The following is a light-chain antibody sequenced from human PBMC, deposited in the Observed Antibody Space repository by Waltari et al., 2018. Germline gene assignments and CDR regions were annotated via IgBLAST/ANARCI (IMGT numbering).Light chain of an antibody. J-gene: IGKJ4*01. V-gene: IGKV1-5*03. Sequence: DIQMTQSPSTLSASVGDRVTITCRASQSISSWLAWYQQKPGRAPKLLIYKASSLESGVPSRFSGSGSGTEFTLTIISLQPDDFATYFCQHYNSYPFTFGGGTKVEI. CDR1: QSISSW. CDR3: QHYNSYPFT. CDR2: KAS.